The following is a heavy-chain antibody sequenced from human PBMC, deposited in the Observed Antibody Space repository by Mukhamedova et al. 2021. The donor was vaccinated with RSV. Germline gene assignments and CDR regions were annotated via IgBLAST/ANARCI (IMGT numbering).Heavy chain of an antibody. CDR3: ARTGTGGNWFDP. D-gene: IGHD3-10*01. CDR1: GFTFSTYG. J-gene: IGHJ5*02. Sequence: GFTFSTYGMHWVRQAPGKGLEWVAFMDYDGRNKYFTDSVRGRFTISRDNSKNTLYLQMNSLRVEDTAVYYGARTGTGGNWFDPWG. CDR2: MDYDGRNK. V-gene: IGHV3-30*03.